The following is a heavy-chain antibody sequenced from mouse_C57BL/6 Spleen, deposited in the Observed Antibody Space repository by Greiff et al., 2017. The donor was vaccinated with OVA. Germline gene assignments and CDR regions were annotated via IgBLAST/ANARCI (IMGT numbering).Heavy chain of an antibody. D-gene: IGHD1-1*01. CDR1: GFSLSTFGMG. CDR3: ARIARVTTVVPFDY. J-gene: IGHJ2*01. CDR2: IWWDDAK. Sequence: QVTLKVSGPGILQPSQTLSLTCSFSGFSLSTFGMGVGWIRQPSGMGLVWLAHIWWDDAKYYNPALKSRLTNSKDTSKNPVFLKIANVDTADTATYYCARIARVTTVVPFDYWGQGTTLTVSS. V-gene: IGHV8-8*01.